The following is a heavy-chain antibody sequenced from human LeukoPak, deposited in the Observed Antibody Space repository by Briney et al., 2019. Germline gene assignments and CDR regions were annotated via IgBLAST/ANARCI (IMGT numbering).Heavy chain of an antibody. Sequence: ASVKLSCKASGYIFSDYYINSVRQFPGQGLEWMGWINPKGGGTKYSQNHQGRVTMTRDTSISTVYMELSRLTSADTAVYYCARRHLRMRSYDYWGQGPLVIVSS. V-gene: IGHV1-2*02. CDR2: INPKGGGT. CDR3: ARRHLRMRSYDY. CDR1: GYIFSDYY. D-gene: IGHD5-24*01. J-gene: IGHJ4*02.